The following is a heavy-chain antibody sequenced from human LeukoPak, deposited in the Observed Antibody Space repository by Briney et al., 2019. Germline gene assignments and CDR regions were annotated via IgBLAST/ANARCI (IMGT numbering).Heavy chain of an antibody. CDR2: ISYDGSNK. CDR3: ARGSKRFIQLWLGDFDY. D-gene: IGHD5-18*01. Sequence: GGSLRLSCAASGFTFSSYAMHWVRQAPGKGLEWVAVISYDGSNKYYADSVKGRFTISRDNSKNTLYLQMNSLRAGDTAVYYCARGSKRFIQLWLGDFDYWGQGTLVTVSS. J-gene: IGHJ4*02. V-gene: IGHV3-30-3*01. CDR1: GFTFSSYA.